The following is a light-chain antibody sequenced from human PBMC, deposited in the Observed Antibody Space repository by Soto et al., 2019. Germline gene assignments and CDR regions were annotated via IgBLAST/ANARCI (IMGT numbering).Light chain of an antibody. Sequence: QAVVTQEPSLTVSPGWTVTLTCGSSTGAVTSGHYPYWFQQKPGQAPRTLIYDTSNKHSWTPARFSGSLLGGKAALTLSGAQPEDEAEYYCLLSYSGARPWVFGGGTKLTVL. CDR2: DTS. CDR1: TGAVTSGHY. J-gene: IGLJ3*02. V-gene: IGLV7-46*01. CDR3: LLSYSGARPWV.